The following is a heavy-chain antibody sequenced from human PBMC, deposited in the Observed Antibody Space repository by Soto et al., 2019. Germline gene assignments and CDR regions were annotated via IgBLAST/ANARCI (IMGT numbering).Heavy chain of an antibody. CDR2: IYYSGRT. CDR3: ARGHLGITTTGTWYDFDY. V-gene: IGHV4-59*01. J-gene: IGHJ4*02. D-gene: IGHD2-15*01. Sequence: SETLSLTCTVSGDSISSYYWSWIRQPPGKGLEYIGYIYYSGRTYYNPSLKSRVTISVDTSKNQFSLKLSSVTAADTAVYYCARGHLGITTTGTWYDFDYWGQGTLVTVSS. CDR1: GDSISSYY.